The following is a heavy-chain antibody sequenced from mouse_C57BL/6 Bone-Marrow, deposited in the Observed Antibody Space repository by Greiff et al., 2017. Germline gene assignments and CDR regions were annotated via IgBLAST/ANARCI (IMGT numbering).Heavy chain of an antibody. V-gene: IGHV5-4*01. CDR2: ISDGGSYT. Sequence: EVQLVESGGGLVKPGGSLKLSCAASGFTFSSYAMSWVRQTPEKRLEWVATISDGGSYTYYPDNVKGRFTISRDNAKNNLYLQMSHLKSEDTAMYYCARGPWFAYWGQGTLVTVSA. CDR3: ARGPWFAY. CDR1: GFTFSSYA. J-gene: IGHJ3*01.